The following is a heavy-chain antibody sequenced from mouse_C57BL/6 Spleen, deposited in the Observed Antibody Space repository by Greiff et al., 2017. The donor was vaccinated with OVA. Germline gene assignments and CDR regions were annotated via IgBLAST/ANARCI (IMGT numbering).Heavy chain of an antibody. V-gene: IGHV1-18*01. CDR2: INPNNGGT. J-gene: IGHJ4*01. Sequence: EVQLQQSGPELVKPGASVKIPCKASGYTFTDYNMDWVKQSHGKSLEWIGDINPNNGGTIYNQKFKGKATLTVDKSSSTAYMELRSLTSEDTAVYYCARGGTTVNFPYYYAMDYWGQGTSVTVSS. CDR1: GYTFTDYN. CDR3: ARGGTTVNFPYYYAMDY. D-gene: IGHD1-1*01.